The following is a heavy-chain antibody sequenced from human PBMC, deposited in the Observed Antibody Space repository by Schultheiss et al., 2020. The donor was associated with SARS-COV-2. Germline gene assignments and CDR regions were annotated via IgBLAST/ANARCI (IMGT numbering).Heavy chain of an antibody. Sequence: GESLKISCAASGFTVSSNYMSWVRQAPGKGLEWVAVISYDGSNKYYADSVKGRFTISRDNSKNTLYLQMNSLRAEDTAVYYCARDRDSSGWYVGWFDPWGQGTLVTVSS. V-gene: IGHV3-30-3*01. CDR2: ISYDGSNK. J-gene: IGHJ5*02. CDR3: ARDRDSSGWYVGWFDP. D-gene: IGHD6-19*01. CDR1: GFTVSSNY.